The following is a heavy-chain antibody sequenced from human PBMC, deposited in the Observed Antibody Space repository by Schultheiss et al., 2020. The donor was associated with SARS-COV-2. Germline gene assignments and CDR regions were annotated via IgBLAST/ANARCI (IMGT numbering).Heavy chain of an antibody. V-gene: IGHV1-18*01. J-gene: IGHJ6*02. D-gene: IGHD4-17*01. CDR2: ISAYNGNT. CDR3: ARVPGDPRVYYYYMDV. CDR1: RYTFSTYN. Sequence: ASVKVSCKASRYTFSTYNINWVRQAPGEGLEWMGWISAYNGNTNYAQKLQGRVTMTTDRSTSTAYVELRSLRSDDTAVYYCARVPGDPRVYYYYMDVWGQGTTVTVSS.